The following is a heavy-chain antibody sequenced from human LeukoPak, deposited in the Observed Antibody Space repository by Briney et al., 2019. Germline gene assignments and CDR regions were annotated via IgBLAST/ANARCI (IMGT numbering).Heavy chain of an antibody. J-gene: IGHJ4*02. D-gene: IGHD1-26*01. Sequence: GGSLRLSCAASGFTFRSFAMSWVRQAPGKGLIWISRINTDGSSTTYADSVKGRFTVSRDNAKNTLYLQMNSLRAEDTAVYFCARSGGSNQPYDYWGQGILVTVSS. CDR2: INTDGSST. V-gene: IGHV3-74*01. CDR1: GFTFRSFA. CDR3: ARSGGSNQPYDY.